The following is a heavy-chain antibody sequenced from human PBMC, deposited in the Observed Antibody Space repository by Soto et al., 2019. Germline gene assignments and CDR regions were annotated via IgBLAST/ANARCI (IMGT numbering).Heavy chain of an antibody. V-gene: IGHV1-69*01. J-gene: IGHJ4*02. CDR3: ASGASRWYPYFFDS. Sequence: QAQVVQSGAEVRKPGSSVKLSCKASEGTFNSYAIAWVRQAPGQVLEWMGGIIPYYNTLNYAQKFQDRVTITADDSTHTVYMALSSLRSDDTAVYFCASGASRWYPYFFDSWAQGTLVTVSS. D-gene: IGHD6-13*01. CDR2: IIPYYNTL. CDR1: EGTFNSYA.